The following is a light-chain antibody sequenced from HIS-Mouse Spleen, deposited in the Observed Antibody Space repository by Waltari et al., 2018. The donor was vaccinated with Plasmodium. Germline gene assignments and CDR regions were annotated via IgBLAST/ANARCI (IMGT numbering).Light chain of an antibody. CDR2: QDS. Sequence: SYELTQPPSVSVSPGQTASLTCSGVKLGDKYACWYQQKPGQSPVLVIYQDSKRPSGIPERFSSSNSGNTATLTISGTQAMDEADYYCQAWDSSTVVFGGGTKLTVL. J-gene: IGLJ2*01. V-gene: IGLV3-1*01. CDR1: KLGDKY. CDR3: QAWDSSTVV.